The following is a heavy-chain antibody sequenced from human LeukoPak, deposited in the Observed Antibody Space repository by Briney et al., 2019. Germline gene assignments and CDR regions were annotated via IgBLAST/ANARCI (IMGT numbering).Heavy chain of an antibody. CDR1: GFTFSSHG. V-gene: IGHV3-23*01. D-gene: IGHD3-10*01. Sequence: GGSLRLSCAASGFTFSSHGMSWVRQAPGKGLEWVSAISGSGGSTYYADSVKGRFTISRDNSKNTLYLQMNSLRAEDTAVYYCASNYGSGSYCTAYYYYYMDVWGKGTTVTISS. J-gene: IGHJ6*03. CDR3: ASNYGSGSYCTAYYYYYMDV. CDR2: ISGSGGST.